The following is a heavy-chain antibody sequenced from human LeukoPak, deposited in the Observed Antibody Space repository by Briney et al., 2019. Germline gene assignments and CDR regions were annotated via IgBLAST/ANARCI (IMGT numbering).Heavy chain of an antibody. D-gene: IGHD1-26*01. CDR3: AKPLSGSPYYFDF. CDR1: GFNFSSYG. CDR2: MRYDGSYK. J-gene: IGHJ4*02. Sequence: GGSLRLSCAASGFNFSSYGMHWVRQTPGKGLEWLTFMRYDGSYKTYVDSVKGRFTISRDNSKNTVYLQMNSLKTEDTAVYYCAKPLSGSPYYFDFWGQGTLVTVSS. V-gene: IGHV3-30*02.